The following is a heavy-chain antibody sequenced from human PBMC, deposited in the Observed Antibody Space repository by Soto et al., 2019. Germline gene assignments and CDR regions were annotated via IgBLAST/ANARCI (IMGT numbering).Heavy chain of an antibody. V-gene: IGHV4-34*01. J-gene: IGHJ6*03. CDR3: ARGGTRGWNYYPLYYYMDV. CDR2: INHSGST. D-gene: IGHD1-7*01. CDR1: GGSFSGYY. Sequence: QVQLQQWGAGLLKPSETLSLTCAVYGGSFSGYYWSWIRQPPGKGLEWIGEINHSGSTNYNPSLTCLVTISVDTSKNQFSLKLSAVTAADTAVYYCARGGTRGWNYYPLYYYMDVWGKGTTVTVSS.